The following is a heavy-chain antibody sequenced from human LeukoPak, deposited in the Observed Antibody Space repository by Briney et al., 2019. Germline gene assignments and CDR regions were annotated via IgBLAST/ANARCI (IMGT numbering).Heavy chain of an antibody. J-gene: IGHJ4*02. V-gene: IGHV3-30*02. CDR1: GFTFSSYG. CDR3: AREHGYRYYDSSGYYYG. D-gene: IGHD3-22*01. CDR2: IRYDGSNK. Sequence: PGGSLRLSCAASGFTFSSYGMHWVRQAPGKGLEWVAFIRYDGSNKYYADSVKGRFTISRDNSKNTLYLQMNSLRSEDTAVYYCAREHGYRYYDSSGYYYGWGQGTLVTVSS.